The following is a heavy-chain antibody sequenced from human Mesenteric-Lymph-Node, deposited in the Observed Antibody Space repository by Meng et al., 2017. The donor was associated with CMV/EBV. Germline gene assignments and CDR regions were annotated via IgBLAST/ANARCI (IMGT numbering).Heavy chain of an antibody. CDR2: ISHSGST. CDR1: GGPFSAYY. D-gene: IGHD6-13*01. CDR3: AKGGPNRFYLPAAVYYGMDV. J-gene: IGHJ6*02. V-gene: IGHV4-34*01. Sequence: SDTLSLTCVVDGGPFSAYYWTWIRQPPGKGLEWIGEISHSGSTNYNPSLKSRVTMSIGASNNQFSLELTSLTAADTAVYYCAKGGPNRFYLPAAVYYGMDVWGQGTTVTVSS.